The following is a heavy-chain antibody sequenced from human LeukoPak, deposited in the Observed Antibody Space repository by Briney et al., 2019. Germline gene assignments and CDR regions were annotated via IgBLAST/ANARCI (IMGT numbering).Heavy chain of an antibody. CDR2: MNPNSGNT. Sequence: ASVKVSCKASGYTFTSYDINWVRQATGQGLEWMGWMNPNSGNTGYAQKFQGRVTMTRNTSISTAYMELSSLRSEDTAVYYCARDHLNYYDSSGYYGVHVYWGQETLVTVSS. D-gene: IGHD3-22*01. CDR3: ARDHLNYYDSSGYYGVHVY. CDR1: GYTFTSYD. V-gene: IGHV1-8*01. J-gene: IGHJ4*02.